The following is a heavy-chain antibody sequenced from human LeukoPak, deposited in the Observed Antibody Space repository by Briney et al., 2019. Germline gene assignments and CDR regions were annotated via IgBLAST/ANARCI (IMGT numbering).Heavy chain of an antibody. V-gene: IGHV3-21*01. CDR2: ISSSSSYI. CDR1: GFTFSSYS. J-gene: IGHJ3*02. D-gene: IGHD1-1*01. Sequence: GGSLRLSCAASGFTFSSYSMNWVRQAPGKGLEWVSSISSSSSYIYYADSVKGRFTISRDNAKNSLYLQMNSLRAGDTAVYYCARGGLTTGTTAAFDIWGQGTMVTVSS. CDR3: ARGGLTTGTTAAFDI.